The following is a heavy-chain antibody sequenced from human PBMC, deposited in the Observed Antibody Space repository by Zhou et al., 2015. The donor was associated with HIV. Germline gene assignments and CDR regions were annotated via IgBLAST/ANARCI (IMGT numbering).Heavy chain of an antibody. D-gene: IGHD1-26*01. CDR2: VIPIFNAI. V-gene: IGHV1-69*06. J-gene: IGHJ4*02. CDR1: GGTFSDYA. CDR3: TRGRWEVPDAY. Sequence: QVQLVQSGAEVRKPGSSVKVSCKASGGTFSDYAVSWVRQAPGQGLEWMGGVIPIFNAISLAQKFQGRVTITADTSISTAYMQLSGLTSEDTAIYYCTRGRWEVPDAYWGQGTLVTVTP.